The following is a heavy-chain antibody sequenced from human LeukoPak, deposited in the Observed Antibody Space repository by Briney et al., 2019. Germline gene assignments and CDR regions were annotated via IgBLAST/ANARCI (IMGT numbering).Heavy chain of an antibody. J-gene: IGHJ5*01. CDR2: INSDGSGT. V-gene: IGHV3-74*01. CDR3: ARTEGTVAYDS. Sequence: GGSLRLSCAASGFTFSSYWMHWVRQAPGKGLVWVSRINSDGSGTIYADSVRGRFTISRDNSKNTLYLQVSSLRAEDTAVYYCARTEGTVAYDSWGQGTLVTVSS. D-gene: IGHD4-23*01. CDR1: GFTFSSYW.